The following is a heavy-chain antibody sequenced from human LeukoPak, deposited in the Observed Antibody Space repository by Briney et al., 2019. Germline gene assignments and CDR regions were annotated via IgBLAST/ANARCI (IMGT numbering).Heavy chain of an antibody. D-gene: IGHD3-3*01. CDR3: ARVAGVFWSGYAFYYYYGMDV. J-gene: IGHJ6*02. CDR2: IYYSGST. V-gene: IGHV4-59*01. CDR1: GGSISSYY. Sequence: SETLSLTCTVSGGSISSYYWSWIRQLPGKGLEWIGDIYYSGSTNYHPSLKSRVPISVDTSKNQFSLKLSSVTAADTAVYYCARVAGVFWSGYAFYYYYGMDVWGQGTTVTVSS.